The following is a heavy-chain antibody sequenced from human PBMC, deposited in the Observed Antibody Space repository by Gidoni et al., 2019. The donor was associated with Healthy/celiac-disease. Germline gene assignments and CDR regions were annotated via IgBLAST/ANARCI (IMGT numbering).Heavy chain of an antibody. CDR2: ISGSGGST. J-gene: IGHJ4*02. CDR3: AKAGKQQLDFDY. Sequence: EVQLLESGGGLVQPGGPLRLSCAASGFTFSSYAISWVRQAPGKGLEWVSAISGSGGSTYYADSVKGRFTISRDNSKNTLYLQMNSLRAEDTAVYYCAKAGKQQLDFDYWGQGTLVTVSS. CDR1: GFTFSSYA. D-gene: IGHD6-13*01. V-gene: IGHV3-23*01.